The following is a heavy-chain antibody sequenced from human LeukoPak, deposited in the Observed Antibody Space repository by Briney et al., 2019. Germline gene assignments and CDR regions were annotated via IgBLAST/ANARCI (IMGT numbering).Heavy chain of an antibody. CDR1: GVTFSSYA. Sequence: VGSLRLSCAASGVTFSSYAMRWVRQAQGKGLEWVSAISSSGDYTFYTDSVKGRFTISRDSAKNSLYLQMNSLRAEDTAVYFCAREDDFWSGPFDYWGQGTLVTVSS. CDR2: ISSSGDYT. J-gene: IGHJ4*02. D-gene: IGHD3-3*01. V-gene: IGHV3-21*01. CDR3: AREDDFWSGPFDY.